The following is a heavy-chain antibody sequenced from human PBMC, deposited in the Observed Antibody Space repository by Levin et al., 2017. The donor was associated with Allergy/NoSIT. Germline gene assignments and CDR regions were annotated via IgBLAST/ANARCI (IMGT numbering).Heavy chain of an antibody. V-gene: IGHV3-23*01. Sequence: PGGSLRLSCAASGFTFSSYAMSWVRQAPGKGLEWVSAISGSGGSTYYADSVKGRFTISRDNSKNTLYLQMNSLRAEDTAVYYCAKDKLQLLRFLEWLPNHYYYYGMDVWGQGTTVTVSS. CDR2: ISGSGGST. D-gene: IGHD3-3*01. J-gene: IGHJ6*02. CDR3: AKDKLQLLRFLEWLPNHYYYYGMDV. CDR1: GFTFSSYA.